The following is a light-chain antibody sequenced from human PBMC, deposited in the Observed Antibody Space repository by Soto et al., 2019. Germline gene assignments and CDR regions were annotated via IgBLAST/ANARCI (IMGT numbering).Light chain of an antibody. V-gene: IGKV1-39*01. Sequence: DIRMTQSPSSLSASVGDRVTITCRASQSISSYLNWYQQKPGKAPKLLIYAASSLQSGVPSTFSGSGSGTDFTLTISSLQPEDFVTDSWQQDFNTLLPFGGVT. CDR2: AAS. CDR3: QQDFNTLLP. CDR1: QSISSY. J-gene: IGKJ4*01.